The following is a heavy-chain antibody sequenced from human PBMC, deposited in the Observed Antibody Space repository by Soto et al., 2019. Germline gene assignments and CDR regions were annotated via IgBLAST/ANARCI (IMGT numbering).Heavy chain of an antibody. V-gene: IGHV3-23*01. Sequence: GGSLRLSCAASGFTFSSYAMSWVRQAPGKGLEWVSAISGSGGSTYYADSVKGRFTISRDNSKDTLYLQMNSLRAEDTAVYYCAKVGSSSTGFDPWGQGTLVTVSS. D-gene: IGHD6-6*01. CDR1: GFTFSSYA. J-gene: IGHJ5*02. CDR3: AKVGSSSTGFDP. CDR2: ISGSGGST.